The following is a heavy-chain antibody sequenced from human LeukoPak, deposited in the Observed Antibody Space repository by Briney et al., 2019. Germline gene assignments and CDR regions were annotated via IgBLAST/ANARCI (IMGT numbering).Heavy chain of an antibody. Sequence: GGSLRLSCAASGFTFSGYWMHWVRQAPGKGLVWVSRINSDGSSTSYADSVRGRFTISRDNAKNTLYLQMNSLRAEDTAVYYCARTTTVPNGFDIWGQGTMVTVSS. CDR2: INSDGSST. CDR3: ARTTTVPNGFDI. J-gene: IGHJ3*02. V-gene: IGHV3-74*01. CDR1: GFTFSGYW. D-gene: IGHD1-1*01.